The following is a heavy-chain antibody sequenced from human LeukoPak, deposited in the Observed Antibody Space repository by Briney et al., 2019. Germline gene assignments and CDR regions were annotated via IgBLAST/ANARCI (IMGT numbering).Heavy chain of an antibody. V-gene: IGHV3-23*01. CDR1: GFTFSSYA. CDR2: ISGSGGST. J-gene: IGHJ4*02. Sequence: QPGGSLRLSCAASGFTFSSYAMSWIRQAPGKGLEWVSAISGSGGSTYYADSVRGRFTISRDNSKNTLYLQMNSLRAEDTAVYYCAKDLLPRDTAMVVDYWGQGTLVTVSS. D-gene: IGHD5-18*01. CDR3: AKDLLPRDTAMVVDY.